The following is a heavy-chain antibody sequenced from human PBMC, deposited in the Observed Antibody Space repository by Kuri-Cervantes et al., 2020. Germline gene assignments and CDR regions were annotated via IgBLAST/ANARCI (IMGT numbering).Heavy chain of an antibody. CDR3: ARDIGPYYYGSGSYLDY. CDR2: INAGNGNT. Sequence: ASVKVSCKASGYTFTGYYMHWVRQAPGQGLEWMGWINAGNGNTKYSQKFQGRVTITRDTSATTAYMELSGLRSEDTAVYDCARDIGPYYYGSGSYLDYWGQGTLVTVSS. CDR1: GYTFTGYY. V-gene: IGHV1/OR15-3*02. D-gene: IGHD3-10*01. J-gene: IGHJ4*02.